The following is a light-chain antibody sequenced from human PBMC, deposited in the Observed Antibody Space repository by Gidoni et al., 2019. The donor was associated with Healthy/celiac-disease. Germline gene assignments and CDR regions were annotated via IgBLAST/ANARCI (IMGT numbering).Light chain of an antibody. CDR1: SSNIGAGYD. Sequence: QSVLTQPPSVSGATGQRVTISGTGSSSNIGAGYDVHWYQQLPGTAPKLLIYGNSNRPSGVPDRFSGSKSGTSASLAITGLQAEDEADYYCQSYDSSLSGPVVFGGGTKLTVL. V-gene: IGLV1-40*01. J-gene: IGLJ2*01. CDR3: QSYDSSLSGPVV. CDR2: GNS.